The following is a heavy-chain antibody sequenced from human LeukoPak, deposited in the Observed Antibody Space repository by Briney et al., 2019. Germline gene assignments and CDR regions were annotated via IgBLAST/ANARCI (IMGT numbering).Heavy chain of an antibody. CDR3: AKGSGGSGSFYNHFDC. V-gene: IGHV3-30*18. CDR1: GLSFNSCG. Sequence: GGSLRLSCAASGLSFNSCGMHWVRQAPAKGLEWVAFISSDGSNKYYADSVKGRFTISRDNSKNTLSLQMNSLRTEDTAVFYCAKGSGGSGSFYNHFDCWGQGTLVTVSS. J-gene: IGHJ4*02. CDR2: ISSDGSNK. D-gene: IGHD3-10*01.